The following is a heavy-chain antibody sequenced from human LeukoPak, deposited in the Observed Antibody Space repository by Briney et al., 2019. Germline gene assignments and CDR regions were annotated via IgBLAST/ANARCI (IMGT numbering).Heavy chain of an antibody. D-gene: IGHD4-17*01. CDR1: GFTFSGYW. V-gene: IGHV3-7*04. CDR3: ARGYGDYGGEDFDY. CDR2: IKQDGTDK. J-gene: IGHJ4*02. Sequence: GGSLRLSCKTSGFTFSGYWMSWVRQAPGKGLEWVANIKQDGTDKNYVDSVKGRFIISRDNTEKSLYLEMSSLRAEDTALYYCARGYGDYGGEDFDYWGQGTLVTVSS.